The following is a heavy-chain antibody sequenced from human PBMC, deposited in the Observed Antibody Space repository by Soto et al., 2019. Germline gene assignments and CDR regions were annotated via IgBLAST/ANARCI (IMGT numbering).Heavy chain of an antibody. J-gene: IGHJ5*02. CDR1: GGSIISYY. Sequence: SETLSLTCTVSGGSIISYYWSWILQPPWKGLEWIGYIYYSGSTNYNPSLKSRVTISVDTSKNQFSLKLSSVTAADTAVYYCARDPFKIWSPAGGHWFDPWGQGTLVTVSS. CDR3: ARDPFKIWSPAGGHWFDP. V-gene: IGHV4-59*01. CDR2: IYYSGST. D-gene: IGHD2-8*02.